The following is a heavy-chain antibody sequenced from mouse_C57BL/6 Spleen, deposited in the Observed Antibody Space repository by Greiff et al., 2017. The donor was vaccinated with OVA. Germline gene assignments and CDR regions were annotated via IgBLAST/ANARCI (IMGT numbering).Heavy chain of an antibody. CDR3: ARGDYGDVDY. V-gene: IGHV1-54*01. J-gene: IGHJ2*01. CDR2: INPGSGGT. D-gene: IGHD1-2*01. Sequence: QVQLKESGAELVRPGTSVKVSCKASGYAFTNYLIEWVKQRPGQGLEWIGVINPGSGGTNYNEKFKGKATLTADKSSSTAYMQLSSLTSEDSAVYFCARGDYGDVDYWGQGTTLTVSS. CDR1: GYAFTNYL.